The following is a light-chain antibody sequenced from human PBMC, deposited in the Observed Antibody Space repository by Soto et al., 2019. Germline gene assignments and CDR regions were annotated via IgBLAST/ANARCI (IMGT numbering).Light chain of an antibody. V-gene: IGLV2-14*01. CDR3: SSYTGSTNYV. CDR1: SSDVGIYNY. CDR2: QVT. Sequence: SVLTQPASVSGSPGQSITISCTGTSSDVGIYNYVSWYQQHPGKAPKLMIYQVTNRPSGVSNRSSGSKSGNTASLTISGLQAEDEADYYCSSYTGSTNYVFGTGTKVTAL. J-gene: IGLJ1*01.